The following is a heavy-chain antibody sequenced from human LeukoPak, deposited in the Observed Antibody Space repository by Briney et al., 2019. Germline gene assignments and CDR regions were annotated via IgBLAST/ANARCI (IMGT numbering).Heavy chain of an antibody. J-gene: IGHJ4*02. CDR3: ARRVAAGGTCMGY. D-gene: IGHD6-13*01. V-gene: IGHV1-8*01. CDR2: MNPNSGNT. Sequence: ASVKVSCKASGYSFTSYDINWVRQATGQALEWMGWMNPNSGNTGSAQKFQGRVTMTRNTSISTAYMELSNLRSEDTAVYYCARRVAAGGTCMGYWGQGTLVTVSS. CDR1: GYSFTSYD.